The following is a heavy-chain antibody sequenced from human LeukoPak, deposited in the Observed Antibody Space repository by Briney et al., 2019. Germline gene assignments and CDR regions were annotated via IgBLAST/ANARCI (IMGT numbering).Heavy chain of an antibody. Sequence: GESLKISCEGSGYSFTNYWVGWVRQMPGKGLEWMGIIYPGDSDTRYSPSLQGQVTISADKSISTAYLQWSSLKASDTAIYYCARQSVGATGGFDYWGQGTLVTVSS. V-gene: IGHV5-51*01. CDR1: GYSFTNYW. D-gene: IGHD1-26*01. J-gene: IGHJ4*02. CDR2: IYPGDSDT. CDR3: ARQSVGATGGFDY.